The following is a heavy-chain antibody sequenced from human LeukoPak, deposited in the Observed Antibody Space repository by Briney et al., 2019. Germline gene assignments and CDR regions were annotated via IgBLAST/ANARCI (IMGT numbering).Heavy chain of an antibody. Sequence: GGSLRLSCAASGFTFSSYGMHWVRQAPGKGLEWVAVISYDGSNKYYADSVKGRFTISRDNSKNTLYLQMNSLRAEDTAVYYCAKDRDYYDSSGYYDYWGQGTLVTLSS. V-gene: IGHV3-30*18. CDR2: ISYDGSNK. CDR3: AKDRDYYDSSGYYDY. D-gene: IGHD3-22*01. CDR1: GFTFSSYG. J-gene: IGHJ4*02.